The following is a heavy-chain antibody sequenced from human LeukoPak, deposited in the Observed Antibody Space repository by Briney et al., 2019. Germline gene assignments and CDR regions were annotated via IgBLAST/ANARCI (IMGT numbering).Heavy chain of an antibody. J-gene: IGHJ6*02. Sequence: GGSLRLSCAASGFTFSSYGMHWVRQAPGKGLEWVAVISYDGSSKYYADSVKGRFTISRDNSKNTLYLQMNSLRAEDTAVYYCAKDEGRQLPAPSLGMDVWGQGTTVTVSS. CDR1: GFTFSSYG. CDR2: ISYDGSSK. D-gene: IGHD2-2*01. CDR3: AKDEGRQLPAPSLGMDV. V-gene: IGHV3-30*18.